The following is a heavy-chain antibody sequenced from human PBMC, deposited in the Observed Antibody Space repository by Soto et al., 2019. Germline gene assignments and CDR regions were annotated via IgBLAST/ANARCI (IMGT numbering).Heavy chain of an antibody. CDR1: GFTVSSNY. CDR3: ARDLIGDYVFDY. Sequence: EVQLVESGGGLVQPGGSLRLSCAASGFTVSSNYMSWVRQAPGKGLEWVSLIYSGGSTYYADSVKGRFTISRDNSKNTLYLQMNSLRAEDTAVYYCARDLIGDYVFDYWGQGTLVTVSS. J-gene: IGHJ4*02. D-gene: IGHD4-17*01. V-gene: IGHV3-66*01. CDR2: IYSGGST.